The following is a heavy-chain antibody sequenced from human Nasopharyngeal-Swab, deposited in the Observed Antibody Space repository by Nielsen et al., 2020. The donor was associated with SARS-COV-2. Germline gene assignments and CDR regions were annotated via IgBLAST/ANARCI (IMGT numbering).Heavy chain of an antibody. CDR1: GYSFSAYY. J-gene: IGHJ6*02. CDR3: ARDGTSRGMASRPGLYYYPMDV. Sequence: ASVKVSCKASGYSFSAYYIHWVRQAPGQGLEWMGRINPNSGGTDYAQKFQGRVTMTRDTSIRTAYMDLSSLRSDGTAMYYCARDGTSRGMASRPGLYYYPMDVWGQGTTVTVSS. CDR2: INPNSGGT. V-gene: IGHV1-2*06. D-gene: IGHD6-6*01.